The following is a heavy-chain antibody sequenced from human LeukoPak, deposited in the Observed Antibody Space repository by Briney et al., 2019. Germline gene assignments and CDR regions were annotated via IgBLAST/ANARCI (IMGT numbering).Heavy chain of an antibody. V-gene: IGHV4-34*01. D-gene: IGHD6-6*01. Sequence: SETLSLTCAVYGGSFSGYYWSWIRQPPGKGLEWIGEINHSGSTNYNPSLKSRVTISVDTSKNQFSLKLSSVTAADTAVYYCARKYYVRWLPLINIAARRYGWFDPWGQGTLVTVSS. CDR2: INHSGST. CDR3: ARKYYVRWLPLINIAARRYGWFDP. J-gene: IGHJ5*02. CDR1: GGSFSGYY.